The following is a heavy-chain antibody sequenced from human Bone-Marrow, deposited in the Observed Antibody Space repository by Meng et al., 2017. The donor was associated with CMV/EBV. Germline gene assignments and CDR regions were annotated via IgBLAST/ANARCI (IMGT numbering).Heavy chain of an antibody. J-gene: IGHJ4*02. CDR1: GFTFSSYA. Sequence: GESLKISCAASGFTFSSYAMSWVRQAPGKGLEWVSYIRSSGSIIYYADSVKGRFTVSRDNAKNSLYLQMNSLRVEDTALYYCARGMSIAAPRFFVYWGQGALVTVSS. V-gene: IGHV3-48*04. D-gene: IGHD6-6*01. CDR2: IRSSGSII. CDR3: ARGMSIAAPRFFVY.